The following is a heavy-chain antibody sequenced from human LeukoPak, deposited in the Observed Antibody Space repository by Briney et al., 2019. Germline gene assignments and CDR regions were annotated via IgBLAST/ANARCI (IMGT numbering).Heavy chain of an antibody. D-gene: IGHD4-17*01. Sequence: SGGSLRLSCAAAGFTFSSYGMHRDGKAPVKGLEGVAVIWYDGSNKYYADSVKGRFTISRDNSKNTLYLQMNSLRAEDTAVYYCAKDRGYGDYAADFDYWGPGTLVTVSS. J-gene: IGHJ4*02. V-gene: IGHV3-33*06. CDR1: GFTFSSYG. CDR2: IWYDGSNK. CDR3: AKDRGYGDYAADFDY.